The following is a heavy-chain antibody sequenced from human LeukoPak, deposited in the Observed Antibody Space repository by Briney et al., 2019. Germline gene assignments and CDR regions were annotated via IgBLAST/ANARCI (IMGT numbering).Heavy chain of an antibody. V-gene: IGHV5-51*01. Sequence: GEPLKISCKASGYSFSDYWIGWVRHMPGKGLEWMTIIYPGDSETRYSPSLQGQVTISADKSINTVYLQWNSLRASDTAMYYCARQRGYRMTKDGFDVWGQGTMITVSS. CDR1: GYSFSDYW. CDR3: ARQRGYRMTKDGFDV. J-gene: IGHJ3*01. D-gene: IGHD2-2*03. CDR2: IYPGDSET.